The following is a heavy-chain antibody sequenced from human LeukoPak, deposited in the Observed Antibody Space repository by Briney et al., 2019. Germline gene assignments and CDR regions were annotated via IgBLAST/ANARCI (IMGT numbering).Heavy chain of an antibody. CDR1: GYTFTSYY. V-gene: IGHV1-46*01. D-gene: IGHD2-15*01. CDR2: INPSGGST. CDR3: ARGDIVSIPYMDV. Sequence: ASVKVSCKASGYTFTSYYMHWVRQAPGQGLEWMGIINPSGGSTSYAQKFQGRVTMTRDTSASTAYMELSSLRSEDMAVYYCARGDIVSIPYMDVWGKGTTVTVSS. J-gene: IGHJ6*03.